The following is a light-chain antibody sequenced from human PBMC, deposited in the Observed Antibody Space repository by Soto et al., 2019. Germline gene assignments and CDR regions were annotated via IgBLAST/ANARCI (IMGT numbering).Light chain of an antibody. CDR2: AAS. CDR3: QQSYSYLIT. CDR1: QDIYSC. J-gene: IGKJ5*01. V-gene: IGKV1-12*01. Sequence: DIQMTQSPSSVSASVGDTVTITCRASQDIYSCLAWYQQKPGQAPKLLIYAASSLPSGVPSRFSGSGSGTDFTLTISSLQPEDFAPYYCQQSYSYLITFGQGTRLEIK.